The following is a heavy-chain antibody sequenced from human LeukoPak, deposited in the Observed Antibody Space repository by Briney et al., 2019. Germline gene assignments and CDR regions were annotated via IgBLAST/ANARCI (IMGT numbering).Heavy chain of an antibody. J-gene: IGHJ4*02. CDR2: IIPIFGTA. Sequence: ASVKVSCKASVYTFTSYYMHWVRQAPGQGLEWMGGIIPIFGTANYAQKFQGRVTITADESTSTAYMELSSLRSEDTAVYYCARGSLGYSSGLFDYWGQGTLVTVSS. CDR3: ARGSLGYSSGLFDY. V-gene: IGHV1-69*13. D-gene: IGHD5-18*01. CDR1: VYTFTSYY.